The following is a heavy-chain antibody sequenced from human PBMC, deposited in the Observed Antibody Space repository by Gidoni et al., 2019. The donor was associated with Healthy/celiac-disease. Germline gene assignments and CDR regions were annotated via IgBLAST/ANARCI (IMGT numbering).Heavy chain of an antibody. CDR2: INHSGST. J-gene: IGHJ4*02. CDR1: GGSFSGYY. Sequence: QVQLQQWGAGLLKPSETLSLTCAVYGGSFSGYYWSWIRQPPGKGLEWIGEINHSGSTNYNPSLKSRVTISVDTSKNQFSLKLSSVTAADTAVYYCARGPRRVTAAAVPFDYWGQGTLVTVSS. D-gene: IGHD6-13*01. V-gene: IGHV4-34*01. CDR3: ARGPRRVTAAAVPFDY.